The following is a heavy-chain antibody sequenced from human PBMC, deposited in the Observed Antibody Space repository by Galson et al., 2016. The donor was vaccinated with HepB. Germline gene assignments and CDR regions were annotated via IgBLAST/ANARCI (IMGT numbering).Heavy chain of an antibody. D-gene: IGHD3-16*01. CDR2: VYYRGST. Sequence: TLSLTCNVSGAFISSGGYYWNWIRLHPGKGLEWIGCVYYRGSTYYNPSLESRATISVDTSENQFSLKMTPVTAADTAVYYSARGVSMVCGWLDPWGQGTRVTVSS. J-gene: IGHJ5*02. CDR3: ARGVSMVCGWLDP. CDR1: GAFISSGGYY. V-gene: IGHV4-31*03.